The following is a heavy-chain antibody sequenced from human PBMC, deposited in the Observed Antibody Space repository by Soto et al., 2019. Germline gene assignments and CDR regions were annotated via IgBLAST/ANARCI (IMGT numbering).Heavy chain of an antibody. CDR1: GFTFSSYS. CDR2: ISSSSSYI. Sequence: GSLRLSCAASGFTFSSYSMNWVRQAPGKGLEWVSSISSSSSYIYYADSVKGRFTISRDNAKNSLYLQMNSLRAEDTAVYYCARGGGAAAGIYYGMDVWGQGTTVTVSS. CDR3: ARGGGAAAGIYYGMDV. D-gene: IGHD6-13*01. V-gene: IGHV3-21*01. J-gene: IGHJ6*02.